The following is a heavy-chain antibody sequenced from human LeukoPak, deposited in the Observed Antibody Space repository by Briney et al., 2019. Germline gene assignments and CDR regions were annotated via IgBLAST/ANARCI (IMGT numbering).Heavy chain of an antibody. J-gene: IGHJ4*02. D-gene: IGHD5-18*01. CDR2: MKRDGGEK. V-gene: IGHV3-7*01. Sequence: GGSLRLSCAASTFTFTPGWMSWVRQAPGKGLEWVAMMKRDGGEKHYVASVRGRFTISRDNAKNSLYLQMDSLRDEDTAVYYCASLDTAHPSGVHWGQGTLVTVSS. CDR3: ASLDTAHPSGVH. CDR1: TFTFTPGW.